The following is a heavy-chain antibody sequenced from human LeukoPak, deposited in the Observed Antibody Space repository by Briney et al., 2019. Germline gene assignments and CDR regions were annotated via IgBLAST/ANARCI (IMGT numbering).Heavy chain of an antibody. Sequence: GGSLRLSCAASGFTFSDYYMSWIHQAPGKGLEWVSYISTSGSTIYYADSVKGRFTISRDNAKNSLYLQMNSLRADDTAVYYCARDQSYDSSGKDAFDIWGQGAMVTVSS. CDR2: ISTSGSTI. J-gene: IGHJ3*02. V-gene: IGHV3-11*04. D-gene: IGHD3-22*01. CDR1: GFTFSDYY. CDR3: ARDQSYDSSGKDAFDI.